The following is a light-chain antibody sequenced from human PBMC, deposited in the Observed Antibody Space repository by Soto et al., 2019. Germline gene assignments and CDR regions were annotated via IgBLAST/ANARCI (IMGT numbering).Light chain of an antibody. CDR3: QQPSNWPFT. Sequence: EIVLTQSPATLSLSPGERATLSCRASQSVSSYLAWYQQKPGQAPRLLIYDASNRATGIPARFSGSGSGTDFALTISSREPEDFAVYYCQQPSNWPFTFGGGTKVEIK. J-gene: IGKJ4*01. V-gene: IGKV3-11*01. CDR2: DAS. CDR1: QSVSSY.